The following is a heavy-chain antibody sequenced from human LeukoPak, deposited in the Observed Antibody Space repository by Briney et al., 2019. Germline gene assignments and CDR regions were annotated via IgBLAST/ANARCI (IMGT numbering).Heavy chain of an antibody. J-gene: IGHJ4*02. CDR2: IIPFVGPA. D-gene: IGHD2-2*01. CDR3: ARVLRYASPYFDI. CDR1: GYTFTTYG. V-gene: IGHV1-69*13. Sequence: SVKVSCKASGYTFTTYGITWVRQAPGQGLEWMGGIIPFVGPAKYAQSFQGRVTITADESTSTAYMELSSLTSEDTAIYFCARVLRYASPYFDIWGQGTLVTVSS.